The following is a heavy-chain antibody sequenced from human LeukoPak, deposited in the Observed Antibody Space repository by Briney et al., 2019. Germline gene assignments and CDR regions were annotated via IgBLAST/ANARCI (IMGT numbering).Heavy chain of an antibody. CDR2: IKQDGSER. J-gene: IGHJ4*02. V-gene: IGHV3-7*01. CDR1: GFTFSSYW. D-gene: IGHD6-19*01. Sequence: GGSLRLSCAASGFTFSSYWMTWVRQAPGKGLEWVATIKQDGSERYYVDSVKGRFSISRDNARNSLYLQMNSLRAEDTGVYYCAREYSSDWPTRFDYWGQGTLVTVSS. CDR3: AREYSSDWPTRFDY.